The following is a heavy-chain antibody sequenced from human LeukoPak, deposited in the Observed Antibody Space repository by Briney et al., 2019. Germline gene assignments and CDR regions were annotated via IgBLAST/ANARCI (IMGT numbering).Heavy chain of an antibody. CDR1: GGSFSGYY. D-gene: IGHD3-3*01. CDR2: INHSGST. J-gene: IGHJ4*02. Sequence: SETLSLTCAVYGGSFSGYYWSWIRQPPGKGLEWIGGINHSGSTNYNPSLKSRVTISVDTSKNQFSLKLSSVTAADTAVYYCARGRLLYYDFWSGYRGAFDYWGQGTLVTVSS. V-gene: IGHV4-34*01. CDR3: ARGRLLYYDFWSGYRGAFDY.